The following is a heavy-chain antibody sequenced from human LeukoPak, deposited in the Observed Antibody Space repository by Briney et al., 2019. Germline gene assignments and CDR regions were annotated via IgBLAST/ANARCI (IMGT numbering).Heavy chain of an antibody. J-gene: IGHJ5*02. CDR2: IFYSGST. CDR1: GGSISSYY. Sequence: PSETLSLTCTVSGGSISSYYWTWIRQPPGKGLEWIGYIFYSGSTNYNPSLKSRVTISVDTSKNQFSLKLSSVTAADTAVYYCARHWKPTRQNWFDPWGQGTLVTVSS. CDR3: ARHWKPTRQNWFDP. D-gene: IGHD1-1*01. V-gene: IGHV4-59*08.